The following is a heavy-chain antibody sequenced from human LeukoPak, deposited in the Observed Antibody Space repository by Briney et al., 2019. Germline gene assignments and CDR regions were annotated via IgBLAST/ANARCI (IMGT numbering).Heavy chain of an antibody. Sequence: TSETLSLTCTVSGGSISSSSYYWGWIRQPPGKGLEWIGSIYYSGSTYYNPSLKSRVTISVDTSKNQFSLKLSSVTAADTAVYYCARDPYDSSGYRHGGVGYWGQGTLVTVSS. CDR1: GGSISSSSYY. CDR3: ARDPYDSSGYRHGGVGY. D-gene: IGHD3-22*01. V-gene: IGHV4-39*02. J-gene: IGHJ4*02. CDR2: IYYSGST.